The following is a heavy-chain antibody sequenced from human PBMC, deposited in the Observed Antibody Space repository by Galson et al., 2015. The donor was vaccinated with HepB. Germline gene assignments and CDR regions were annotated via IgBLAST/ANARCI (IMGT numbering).Heavy chain of an antibody. J-gene: IGHJ6*02. CDR3: ARALVENTYYHYGLDV. CDR1: GFTFSDYN. V-gene: IGHV3-11*06. Sequence: SLRLSCAASGFTFSDYNMNWIRQAPGRGLEWILNISSSGSYTNYADSVKGRFTISRDNAKNSLSLQMNSLRVEDTAIYYCARALVENTYYHYGLDVWGQGTTVTVSS. CDR2: ISSSGSYT.